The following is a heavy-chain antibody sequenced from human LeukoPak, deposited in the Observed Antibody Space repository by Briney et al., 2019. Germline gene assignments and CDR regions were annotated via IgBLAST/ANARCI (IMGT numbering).Heavy chain of an antibody. CDR2: ISGSGGST. CDR3: AKDRGYYYDSSGYYPYYFDY. D-gene: IGHD3-22*01. Sequence: GGSLRLSCAASGFTFSSYAMSWVRQAPGKGLERVSAISGSGGSTYYADSVKGRFTISRDNSKNTLYLQMNSLRAEDTAVYYCAKDRGYYYDSSGYYPYYFDYWGQGTLVTVSS. CDR1: GFTFSSYA. J-gene: IGHJ4*02. V-gene: IGHV3-23*01.